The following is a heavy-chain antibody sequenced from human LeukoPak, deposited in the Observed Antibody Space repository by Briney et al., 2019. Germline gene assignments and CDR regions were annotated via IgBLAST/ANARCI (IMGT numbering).Heavy chain of an antibody. CDR3: ASSPYGGSGSYDFDY. D-gene: IGHD1-26*01. CDR1: GYSFTNYW. V-gene: IGHV5-51*01. Sequence: GECLQISCQGSGYSFTNYWIGWVRETPGKGLEWMGIINPHDSQINSSPSLQGHVTISADKSISPAYLQWSSLKASDTAMYCCASSPYGGSGSYDFDYWGQGTLVTVSS. CDR2: INPHDSQI. J-gene: IGHJ4*02.